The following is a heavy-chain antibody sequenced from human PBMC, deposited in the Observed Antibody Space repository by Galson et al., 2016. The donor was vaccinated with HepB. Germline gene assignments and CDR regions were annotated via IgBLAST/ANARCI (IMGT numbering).Heavy chain of an antibody. J-gene: IGHJ4*02. Sequence: TLSLTCIVSGGSISSRGYYWNWIRQHPEKGLEWIGYIYHSGSTLYNPSLKSRLIISVDTSKNQFSLNLNSMTAADTAVYYCARSSMKGHYDENGWSLFIWGQGTLVTVSS. V-gene: IGHV4-31*03. CDR1: GGSISSRGYY. CDR2: IYHSGST. D-gene: IGHD3-22*01. CDR3: ARSSMKGHYDENGWSLFI.